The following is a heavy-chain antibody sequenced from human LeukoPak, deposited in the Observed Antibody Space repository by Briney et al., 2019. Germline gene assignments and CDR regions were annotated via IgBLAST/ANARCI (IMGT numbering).Heavy chain of an antibody. Sequence: QAGGSLRLSCAASGFTFSSYGMSWVRQAPGKGLEWVSTISDSGGITYYADSVKGRFTISRDNSKNTLYLQMNSLRAEDTAVYYCARDRVVAATRYYYGMDVWGQGTTVTVSS. CDR3: ARDRVVAATRYYYGMDV. CDR2: ISDSGGIT. D-gene: IGHD2-15*01. CDR1: GFTFSSYG. J-gene: IGHJ6*02. V-gene: IGHV3-23*01.